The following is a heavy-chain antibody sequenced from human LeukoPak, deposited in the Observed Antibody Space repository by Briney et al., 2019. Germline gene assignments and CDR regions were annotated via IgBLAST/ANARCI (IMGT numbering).Heavy chain of an antibody. CDR3: ARLHNGFTIFGVVKGPWFDP. CDR1: GGSISSSSYY. J-gene: IGHJ5*02. V-gene: IGHV4-39*01. D-gene: IGHD3-3*01. CDR2: IYYSGST. Sequence: PSETLSLTCTVSGGSISSSSYYWGWIRQPPGKGLEWIGSIYYSGSTYYNPSLKSRVTISVDTSKNQFSLKLSSVTAADTAVYYCARLHNGFTIFGVVKGPWFDPWGQGTLVTVSS.